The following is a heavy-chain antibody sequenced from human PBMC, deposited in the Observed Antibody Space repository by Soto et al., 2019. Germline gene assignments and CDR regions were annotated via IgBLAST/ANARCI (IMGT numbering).Heavy chain of an antibody. D-gene: IGHD2-8*01. V-gene: IGHV1-69*13. CDR2: IIPIFGTA. CDR3: ATCAVGYCSNGVCVDLDY. CDR1: GGTFSSYA. Sequence: SVKVSCKASGGTFSSYAISWVRQAPGQGLEWMGGIIPIFGTANYAQKFQGRVTITADESTSTAYMELSSLRSEDTAVYYCATCAVGYCSNGVCVDLDYWGQGTLVTVSS. J-gene: IGHJ4*02.